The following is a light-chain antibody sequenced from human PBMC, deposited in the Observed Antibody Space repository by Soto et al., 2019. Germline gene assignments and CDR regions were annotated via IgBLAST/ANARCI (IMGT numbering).Light chain of an antibody. CDR2: GAS. J-gene: IGKJ1*01. V-gene: IGKV3-20*01. CDR1: QSVSSTF. Sequence: EIVWTQSPGSLSLSPGERATLSCRASQSVSSTFFAWYQQRPGQAPRLLMYGASSRATGIPERFSGSGSGTDFTLPISRLEPEDFAVYYCQQFDSSVTFGQGTKVEIK. CDR3: QQFDSSVT.